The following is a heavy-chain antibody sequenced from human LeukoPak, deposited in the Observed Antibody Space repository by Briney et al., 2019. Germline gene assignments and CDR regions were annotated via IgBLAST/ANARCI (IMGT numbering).Heavy chain of an antibody. CDR2: IYYSGSI. V-gene: IGHV4-59*01. CDR3: ARGEAALGY. J-gene: IGHJ4*02. CDR1: GGSISSYY. D-gene: IGHD6-13*01. Sequence: SETLSLTCTVSGGSISSYYWSWIRQPPGKGLEWIGYIYYSGSINYNPSLKSRVTISVDTSKNQFSLKLSSVTAADTAVYYCARGEAALGYWGQGTLVTVSS.